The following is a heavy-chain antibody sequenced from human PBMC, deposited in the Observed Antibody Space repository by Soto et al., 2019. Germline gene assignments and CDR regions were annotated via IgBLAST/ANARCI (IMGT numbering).Heavy chain of an antibody. Sequence: SETLSLTCIVSGDSVTSGSYYWAWLRQPPGKGLEWIGYLSYTGRTKYNPSLQSRVTISVDTSKNDFSLNLSSVTAADTAVYFCAREWGLLPYYVMNVWGHGTAVTVSS. J-gene: IGHJ6*02. CDR3: AREWGLLPYYVMNV. D-gene: IGHD7-27*01. CDR2: LSYTGRT. V-gene: IGHV4-61*03. CDR1: GDSVTSGSYY.